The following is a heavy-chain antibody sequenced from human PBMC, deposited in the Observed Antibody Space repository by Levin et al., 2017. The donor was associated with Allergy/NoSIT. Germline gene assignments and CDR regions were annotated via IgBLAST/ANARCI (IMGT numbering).Heavy chain of an antibody. D-gene: IGHD6-19*01. CDR3: ASGGGWYAGGYFDL. CDR2: IFWDDDK. J-gene: IGHJ2*01. Sequence: SGPTLVKPTQTLTLTCTFSGFSLNTNGVGVGWIRQPPGKALEWLSLIFWDDDKRYSPSLQSRLTITKDTSKNQVVLTLTNMDPVDTAAYYCASGGGWYAGGYFDLWGRGTLVTVSS. CDR1: GFSLNTNGVG. V-gene: IGHV2-5*02.